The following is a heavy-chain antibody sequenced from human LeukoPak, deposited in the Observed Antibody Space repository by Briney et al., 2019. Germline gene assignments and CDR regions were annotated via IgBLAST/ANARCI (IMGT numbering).Heavy chain of an antibody. D-gene: IGHD5-12*01. CDR3: ARDLYNSGRSGLRESDY. J-gene: IGHJ4*02. CDR1: GFTFSSYE. V-gene: IGHV3-48*03. CDR2: IRCSGSTI. Sequence: GGSLRLSCAASGFTFSSYEMNWVRQAPGKGLEWVAYIRCSGSTIYYADSVKGRFTISRDNAKNSLYLQMNSLRAEDTAVYYCARDLYNSGRSGLRESDYWGQGTLVTVSS.